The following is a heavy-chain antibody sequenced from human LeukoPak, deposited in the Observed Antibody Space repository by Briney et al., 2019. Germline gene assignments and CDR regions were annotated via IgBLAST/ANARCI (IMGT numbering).Heavy chain of an antibody. V-gene: IGHV3-21*01. J-gene: IGHJ4*02. CDR3: ARGSQWTNGVTDF. D-gene: IGHD6-19*01. CDR1: GFTFSDCN. Sequence: GGSLRLSCAASGFTFSDCNMNWVRQAPGKGLEWASSITTTGTHTYYADSVKGRFTISRDNAKNSLYLQMISLRAEDTAVYYCARGSQWTNGVTDFWGQGTLVTVSS. CDR2: ITTTGTHT.